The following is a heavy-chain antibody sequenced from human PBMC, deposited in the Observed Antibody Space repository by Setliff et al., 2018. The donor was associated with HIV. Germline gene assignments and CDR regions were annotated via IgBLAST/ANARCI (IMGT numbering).Heavy chain of an antibody. CDR1: GYTFSSFG. CDR2: ISAYNGNT. Sequence: GASVKVSCKASGYTFSSFGISWVRQAPGQGLEWMGWISAYNGNTKSAQNLQGRVTMTTDTSTGTAHMELRSLRSDDTAVYYCARDREYMDVWGKGTTVTVSS. J-gene: IGHJ6*03. V-gene: IGHV1-18*01. CDR3: ARDREYMDV.